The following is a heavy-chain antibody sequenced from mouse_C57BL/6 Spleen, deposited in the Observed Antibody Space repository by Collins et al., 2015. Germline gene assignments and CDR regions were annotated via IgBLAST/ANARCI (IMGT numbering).Heavy chain of an antibody. CDR2: IHPNSGST. Sequence: QVQLQQPGAELVKPGASVKLSCKASGYTFTSYWMHWVKQRPGQGLEWIGMIHPNSGSTNYNEKFKSKATLTVDKSSSTAYMQLSSLTSEDSAVYYCATRGTMGYFDVWGTRDHGHRLL. J-gene: IGHJ1*03. D-gene: IGHD1-1*02. CDR3: ATRGTMGYFDV. V-gene: IGHV1-64*01. CDR1: GYTFTSYW.